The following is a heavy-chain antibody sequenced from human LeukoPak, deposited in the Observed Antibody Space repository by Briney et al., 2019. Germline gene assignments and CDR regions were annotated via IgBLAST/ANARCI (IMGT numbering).Heavy chain of an antibody. V-gene: IGHV3-23*01. CDR2: ISGSGGNT. D-gene: IGHD3-10*01. CDR3: AKDGGVWFGESNDY. Sequence: PGGSLRLSCAASGITFSSYGMSWVRQAPGKGLEWVSAISGSGGNTYYADSVKGRFTISRDNSKNTLYLQMNSLRVEDTAVYYCAKDGGVWFGESNDYWGQGTLVTVSS. CDR1: GITFSSYG. J-gene: IGHJ4*02.